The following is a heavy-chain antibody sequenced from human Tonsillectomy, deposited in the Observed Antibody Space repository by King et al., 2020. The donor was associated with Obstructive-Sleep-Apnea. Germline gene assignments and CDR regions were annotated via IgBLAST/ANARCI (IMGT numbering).Heavy chain of an antibody. V-gene: IGHV3-30-3*01. D-gene: IGHD4-17*01. CDR2: ISYDGSNK. CDR1: GFTFRSYA. Sequence: VQLVESGGGVVQPGRSLRLSCAASGFTFRSYAMHWVRQAPGKGLEGVAVISYDGSNKFYAGSVKGRFTISKDNSQNTLFLQMNSLRAEDTAVYYCARENYGDFYFDYWGQGTLVTVSS. J-gene: IGHJ4*02. CDR3: ARENYGDFYFDY.